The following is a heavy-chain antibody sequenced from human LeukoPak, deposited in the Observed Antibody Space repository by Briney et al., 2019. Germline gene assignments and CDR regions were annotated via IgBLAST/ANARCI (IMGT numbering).Heavy chain of an antibody. Sequence: GGSLRLSCAASGFTFSSYAMHWVRQAPGKGLEWVAVITYDGSNKYYADSVKGRFTISRDNSKNTLYLQMNSLRAEDTAVYYCAKDLVRDWFDPWGQGTLVTVSS. J-gene: IGHJ5*02. CDR2: ITYDGSNK. CDR1: GFTFSSYA. CDR3: AKDLVRDWFDP. V-gene: IGHV3-30*04.